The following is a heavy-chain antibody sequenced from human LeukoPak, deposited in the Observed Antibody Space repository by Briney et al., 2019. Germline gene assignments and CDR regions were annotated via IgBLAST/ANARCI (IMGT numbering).Heavy chain of an antibody. D-gene: IGHD6-13*01. CDR2: IRTKANTYAT. Sequence: HPGGSLRFSCAASGFTFSSYPMSWVRQASGKGLEWVGLIRTKANTYATAYAASVTGRFTISRDDSKTTSYLQMNSLKTEDTALYFCTTSYSGNSWYDWFGPWGQGTLVTVSS. J-gene: IGHJ5*02. V-gene: IGHV3-73*01. CDR1: GFTFSSYP. CDR3: TTSYSGNSWYDWFGP.